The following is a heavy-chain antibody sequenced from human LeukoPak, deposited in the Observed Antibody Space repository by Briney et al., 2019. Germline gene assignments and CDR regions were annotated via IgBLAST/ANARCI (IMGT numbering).Heavy chain of an antibody. V-gene: IGHV1-2*02. J-gene: IGHJ4*02. CDR1: GYTFTSYF. CDR3: ARLRWERGALDY. Sequence: ASVKVSCKAAGYTFTSYFMDWVRQAPGQGLEWMGEINPNNGDTKFAQKFEGRVTMTRDTSITTAYMELSSLKSDDTAVYYCARLRWERGALDYWGQGTPVTVSS. CDR2: INPNNGDT. D-gene: IGHD1-26*01.